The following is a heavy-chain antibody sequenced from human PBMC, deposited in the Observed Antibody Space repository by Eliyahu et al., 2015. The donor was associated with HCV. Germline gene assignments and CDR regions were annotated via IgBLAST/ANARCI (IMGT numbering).Heavy chain of an antibody. Sequence: EVQLVESGGGLVQPGRSLRLSCSASGFTFDXXAMHWVRQAPGKGLEWVSGISWNSGSIGYADSVKGRFTISRDNAKNSLYLQMNSLRAEDTALYYCAKDMGSIAVAGTGAPFDYWGQGTLVTVSS. CDR3: AKDMGSIAVAGTGAPFDY. J-gene: IGHJ4*02. CDR2: ISWNSGSI. D-gene: IGHD6-19*01. V-gene: IGHV3-9*01. CDR1: GFTFDXXA.